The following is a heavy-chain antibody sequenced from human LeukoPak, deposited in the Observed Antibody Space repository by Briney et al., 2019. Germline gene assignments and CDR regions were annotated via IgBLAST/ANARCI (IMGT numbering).Heavy chain of an antibody. CDR3: ARDHITYYYDSSGYYPY. CDR1: GGSFSGYY. V-gene: IGHV4-34*01. CDR2: INHSGST. Sequence: ASETLSLTCAVYGGSFSGYYWSWIRQPPGKGLEWIGEINHSGSTNYNPSLKSRVTISVDTSKNQFSLKLSSVTAADTAVYYCARDHITYYYDSSGYYPYWGQGTLVTVSS. J-gene: IGHJ4*02. D-gene: IGHD3-22*01.